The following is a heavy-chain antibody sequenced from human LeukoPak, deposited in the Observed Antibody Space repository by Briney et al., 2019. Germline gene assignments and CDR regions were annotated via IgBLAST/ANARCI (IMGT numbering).Heavy chain of an antibody. CDR3: AKDRGYSHSNYFHY. V-gene: IGHV6-1*01. J-gene: IGHJ4*02. CDR2: TYYRSKWYN. D-gene: IGHD5-12*01. Sequence: SQTLSLTCAISGDSVSRNNVAWNWIRQSPSRGLEWLGRTYYRSKWYNDYAVSVKSRITINPDTSKNQFSLQLNSVTPEDTAVYYCAKDRGYSHSNYFHYWGQGTLVTVPS. CDR1: GDSVSRNNVA.